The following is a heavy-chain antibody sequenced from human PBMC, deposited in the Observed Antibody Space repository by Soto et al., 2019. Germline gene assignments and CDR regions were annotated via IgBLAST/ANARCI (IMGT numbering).Heavy chain of an antibody. J-gene: IGHJ4*02. CDR2: IWYDGRRK. Sequence: GSLRLSCAASGFTFNDYGMHWVRQAPGKGLEWVAVIWYDGRRKDYVDSVKGRFTISRDSSNNTLYLQMNSLRADDTAVYYCARDNTPPFFDYWGQGTLVTVSS. V-gene: IGHV3-33*01. D-gene: IGHD2-2*02. CDR3: ARDNTPPFFDY. CDR1: GFTFNDYG.